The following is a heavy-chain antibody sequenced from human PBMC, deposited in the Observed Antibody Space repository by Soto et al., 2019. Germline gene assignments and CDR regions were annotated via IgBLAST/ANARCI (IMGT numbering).Heavy chain of an antibody. CDR3: AKDRLATSVYYFDY. V-gene: IGHV3-23*01. J-gene: IGHJ4*02. Sequence: GGSLRLSCAASVLTFSNYAMSWVRQAPGKGLEWVTAISGSGVSTYYADSVKGRFTISRDNSENTLYLQMNNLRAEDTAVYYCAKDRLATSVYYFDYWGQGTLVTVSS. D-gene: IGHD5-12*01. CDR2: ISGSGVST. CDR1: VLTFSNYA.